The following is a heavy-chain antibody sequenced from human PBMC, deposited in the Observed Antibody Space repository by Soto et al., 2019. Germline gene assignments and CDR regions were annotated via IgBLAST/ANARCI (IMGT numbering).Heavy chain of an antibody. CDR1: GFTFSSYW. CDR2: IKQDGSEK. V-gene: IGHV3-7*01. J-gene: IGHJ1*01. Sequence: GGSLRLSCAASGFTFSSYWMSWVRQAPGKGLEWVANIKQDGSEKYYVDSVKGRFTISRDNAKNSLYLQMNSLRAEDTAVYYCARDCPYYDFWSGYREYFQHWGQGTLVTVSS. CDR3: ARDCPYYDFWSGYREYFQH. D-gene: IGHD3-3*01.